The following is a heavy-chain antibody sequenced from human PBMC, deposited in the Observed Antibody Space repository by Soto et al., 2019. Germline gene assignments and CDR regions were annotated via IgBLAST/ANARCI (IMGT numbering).Heavy chain of an antibody. CDR2: IYYSGST. V-gene: IGHV4-39*01. CDR3: ARLGGSSWYYYYYYGMDV. J-gene: IGHJ6*02. CDR1: GGSISSSSYY. Sequence: QLQLQESGPGLVKPSETLSLTCTVSGGSISSSSYYWGWIRQPPGKGLEWIGSIYYSGSTYYNPSLKSRVTISVDTSKNQFSLKVSSVTAADTAVYYCARLGGSSWYYYYYYGMDVWGQGTTVTVSS. D-gene: IGHD6-13*01.